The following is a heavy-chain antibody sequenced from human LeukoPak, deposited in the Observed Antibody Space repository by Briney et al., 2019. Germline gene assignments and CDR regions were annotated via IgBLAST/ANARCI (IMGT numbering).Heavy chain of an antibody. J-gene: IGHJ4*02. D-gene: IGHD6-6*01. V-gene: IGHV3-30*18. CDR3: AKLGIAARNFDY. CDR1: GFTFSSYG. CDR2: ISYDGSNK. Sequence: PGGSLRLSCAASGFTFSSYGMHWVRQAPGKGLEWVAVISYDGSNKYYADSVKGQFTISRDNSKNTLYLQMNSLRAEDTAVYYCAKLGIAARNFDYWGQGTLVTVSS.